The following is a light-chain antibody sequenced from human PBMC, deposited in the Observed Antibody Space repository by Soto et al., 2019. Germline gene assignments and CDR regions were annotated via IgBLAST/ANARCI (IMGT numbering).Light chain of an antibody. J-gene: IGLJ2*01. CDR2: RNN. Sequence: QSVLTQPPSASGTPGQRVTISCSGSSSNIGSNYVYWYQQLPGTAPKLLIYRNNQRPSGVPDRCSGSKSGTSASLAISGLRSDDEADYYCAAWEDSLSGPVVFGGGTKLTVL. CDR1: SSNIGSNY. CDR3: AAWEDSLSGPVV. V-gene: IGLV1-47*01.